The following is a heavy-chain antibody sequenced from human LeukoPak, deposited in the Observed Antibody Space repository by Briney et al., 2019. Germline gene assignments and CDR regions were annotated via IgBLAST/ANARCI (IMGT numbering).Heavy chain of an antibody. Sequence: SETLSLTCAVYGGSFSGYYWSWIRQPPGKGLEWIGSIYYSGSTYYNPSLKSRVTISVDTSKNQFSLKLSSVTAADTAVYYCARGRSSDFWSGYYFDYWGQGTLVTVSS. CDR3: ARGRSSDFWSGYYFDY. CDR2: IYYSGST. V-gene: IGHV4-34*01. J-gene: IGHJ4*02. D-gene: IGHD3-3*01. CDR1: GGSFSGYY.